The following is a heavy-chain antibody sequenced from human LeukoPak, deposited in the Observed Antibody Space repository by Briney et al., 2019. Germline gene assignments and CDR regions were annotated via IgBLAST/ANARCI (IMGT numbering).Heavy chain of an antibody. CDR1: GLTFSSYA. J-gene: IGHJ4*02. CDR2: ITGSGGWA. CDR3: AKDESVARYFDY. V-gene: IGHV3-23*01. D-gene: IGHD5-12*01. Sequence: GGSLRLSCAASGLTFSSYAMMWLRQAPGQGLEWVSAITGSGGWALYADSVKGRFTISRDNSKNTLYLQMNSLRVEDTAVYYCAKDESVARYFDYWGQGNLVTVSS.